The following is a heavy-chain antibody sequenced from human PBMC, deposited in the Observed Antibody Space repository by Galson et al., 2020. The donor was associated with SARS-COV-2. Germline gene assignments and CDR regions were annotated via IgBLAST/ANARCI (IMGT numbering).Heavy chain of an antibody. CDR2: ISGSGTNI. J-gene: IGHJ3*02. V-gene: IGHV3-48*03. CDR3: ASPYLAAASFFGAFDI. D-gene: IGHD2-15*01. CDR1: GFTFSNYE. Sequence: GGSLRLSCAGSGFTFSNYEINWVRQAPGKGLEWVSYISGSGTNIYYADSVKGRFTISRDNAMNSLYLQMTSLRAEDTAVYYCASPYLAAASFFGAFDIWGLGTMVTVSS.